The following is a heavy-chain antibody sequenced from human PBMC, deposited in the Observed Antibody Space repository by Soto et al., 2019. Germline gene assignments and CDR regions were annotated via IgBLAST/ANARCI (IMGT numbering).Heavy chain of an antibody. D-gene: IGHD3-10*01. CDR1: GGTFSSYA. CDR3: ARGYGSGSSLRLFYGMDV. V-gene: IGHV1-69*06. CDR2: IIPIFGTA. J-gene: IGHJ6*02. Sequence: SVKVSCKASGGTFSSYAISWVRQAPGQGLEWMGGIIPIFGTANYAQKFQGRVTITADKSTSTAYMELSSLRSEDTAVYYCARGYGSGSSLRLFYGMDVWGQGTTVTVS.